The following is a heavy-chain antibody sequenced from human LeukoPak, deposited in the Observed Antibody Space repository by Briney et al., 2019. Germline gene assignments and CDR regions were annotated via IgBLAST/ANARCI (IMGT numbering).Heavy chain of an antibody. CDR1: GFTVSSNY. D-gene: IGHD6-13*01. J-gene: IGHJ5*02. CDR3: AREGWYSSSWYWFDP. Sequence: PGGSLRLSCAASGFTVSSNYMSGVPPAPGKGLEWVLVIYSGGSTYSADSVKGLFTTSRENSNTTRYLQSSSLRAEDTAVYYCAREGWYSSSWYWFDPWGQGTLVTVSS. CDR2: IYSGGST. V-gene: IGHV3-53*01.